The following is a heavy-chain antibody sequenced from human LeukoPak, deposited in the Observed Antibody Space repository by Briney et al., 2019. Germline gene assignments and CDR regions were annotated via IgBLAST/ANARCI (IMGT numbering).Heavy chain of an antibody. Sequence: PSETLSLTCTVSGYSISSGFYWGWIRQPPGKGLEWIGSIYHSGNTYYNPSLKSRVTMSVDRFKNQFSLKLSSVTAADTAVYYCARHGIYRSRDAFDIWGQGTMVTVSS. D-gene: IGHD3-16*02. CDR1: GYSISSGFY. V-gene: IGHV4-38-2*02. CDR2: IYHSGNT. J-gene: IGHJ3*02. CDR3: ARHGIYRSRDAFDI.